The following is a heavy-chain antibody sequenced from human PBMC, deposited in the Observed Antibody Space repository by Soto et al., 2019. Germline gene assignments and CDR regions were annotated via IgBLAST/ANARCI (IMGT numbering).Heavy chain of an antibody. J-gene: IGHJ5*02. CDR2: IYYSGST. D-gene: IGHD4-17*01. V-gene: IGHV4-31*03. Sequence: SQTCSVAGGYISRGGYYRSRKRQHPGKGPEWIGYIYYSGSTYYNPSLKSRVTISVDTSKNQFSLKLSSVTAADTAVYYCAILSTTEQFDPWGQGTLVTVSS. CDR1: GGYISRGGYY. CDR3: AILSTTEQFDP.